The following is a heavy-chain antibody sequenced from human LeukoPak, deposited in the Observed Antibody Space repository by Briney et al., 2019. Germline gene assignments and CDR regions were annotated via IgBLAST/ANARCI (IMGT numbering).Heavy chain of an antibody. CDR3: ARGIYCGGECYSTYYFDY. CDR2: VSSSSSTI. Sequence: GGSLRLSCAASGFTFSSYGMHWVRQAPGKGLEWISYVSSSSSTIYYADSVKGRFTISRDNAKNSLYLQMNSLRDEDTAVYYCARGIYCGGECYSTYYFDYWGQGTLVTVSS. V-gene: IGHV3-48*02. D-gene: IGHD2-21*01. J-gene: IGHJ4*02. CDR1: GFTFSSYG.